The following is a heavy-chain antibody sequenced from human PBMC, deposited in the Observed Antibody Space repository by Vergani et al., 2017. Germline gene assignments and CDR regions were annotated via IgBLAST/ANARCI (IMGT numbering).Heavy chain of an antibody. CDR2: MNPNSGNT. Sequence: QVQLVQSGAEVKKPGASVKVSCKASGYTFTSYDINWVRQATGKGLEWMGWMNPNSGNTGYAQKFQGRVTMTRNTYISTAYMGMRSLRSEDTAVYYCARGNSSGWYGGVYYYYYYMDVWGKGTTVTVSS. D-gene: IGHD6-19*01. CDR3: ARGNSSGWYGGVYYYYYYMDV. CDR1: GYTFTSYD. V-gene: IGHV1-8*01. J-gene: IGHJ6*03.